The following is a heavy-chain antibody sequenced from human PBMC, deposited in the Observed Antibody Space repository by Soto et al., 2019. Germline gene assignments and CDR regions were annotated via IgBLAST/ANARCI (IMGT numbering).Heavy chain of an antibody. D-gene: IGHD2-21*01. Sequence: SETLSLTCTVSGGSITSYNWNWLRQPPGRALEWIGYVYNSGSTNYNPSLKSRVTISVDTSKNQFSLKVNSVTAADTAVYYCARRAVVAVTGSLDNWLDPWGQGILVTVSS. CDR2: VYNSGST. V-gene: IGHV4-59*01. CDR3: ARRAVVAVTGSLDNWLDP. CDR1: GGSITSYN. J-gene: IGHJ5*02.